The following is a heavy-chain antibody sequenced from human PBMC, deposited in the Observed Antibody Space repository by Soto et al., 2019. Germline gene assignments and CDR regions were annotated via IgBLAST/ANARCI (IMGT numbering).Heavy chain of an antibody. CDR2: ISGSYGIT. Sequence: GGSLRLSCAASGFTFSSYAMSWVRQAPGKGLEWVSVISGSYGITYYADSVKGRFTISRDNSEKILSLEMNSLRAEDTAVYYCAKSRRFGNFYYYYGMDVWGQGTTVTVSS. CDR1: GFTFSSYA. V-gene: IGHV3-23*01. CDR3: AKSRRFGNFYYYYGMDV. J-gene: IGHJ6*02. D-gene: IGHD3-10*01.